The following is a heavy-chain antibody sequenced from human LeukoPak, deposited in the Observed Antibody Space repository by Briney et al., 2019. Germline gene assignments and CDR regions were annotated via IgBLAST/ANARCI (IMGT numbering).Heavy chain of an antibody. CDR3: AKSSYGDPLDSFDV. D-gene: IGHD4-17*01. J-gene: IGHJ3*01. V-gene: IGHV3-23*01. CDR2: ISDRRDNI. CDR1: GVLFRSYA. Sequence: TGGSLRLSCAASGVLFRSYAMIWVRQPPGKGLELISSISDRRDNIYYADSVSGRFIISRDNSQNTLFLQMNSLGADDTAVYFCAKSSYGDPLDSFDVWGQGTMVTVSS.